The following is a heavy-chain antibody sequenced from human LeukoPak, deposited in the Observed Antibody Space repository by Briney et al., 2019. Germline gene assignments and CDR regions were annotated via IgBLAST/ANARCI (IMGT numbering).Heavy chain of an antibody. CDR2: IYPGDSDT. D-gene: IGHD3-22*01. J-gene: IGHJ4*02. CDR3: ARQDDSSGYYYYFDY. Sequence: GESLKISCKGFGYSFTSYWIGWVRQMPGKGLDWMGIIYPGDSDTRYSPSFQGQVSISADRSSSTAYLQWSSLKASDTAMHYCARQDDSSGYYYYFDYWGQGTLVTVSS. CDR1: GYSFTSYW. V-gene: IGHV5-51*01.